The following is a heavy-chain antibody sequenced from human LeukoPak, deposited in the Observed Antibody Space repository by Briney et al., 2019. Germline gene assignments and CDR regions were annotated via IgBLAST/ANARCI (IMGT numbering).Heavy chain of an antibody. J-gene: IGHJ3*02. CDR2: IKRRTEGEAT. CDR1: GFTFSSYS. CDR3: AIGDCGSGGSCHAFDI. Sequence: GGSLRLSCAASGFTFSSYSMTWVRRAPGKGLEWVGRIKRRTEGEATDYAAPVRDRFTISRDDSKNTLFLQINSLKIEDTAVYYCAIGDCGSGGSCHAFDIWGQGTMVTVSS. V-gene: IGHV3-15*01. D-gene: IGHD2-15*01.